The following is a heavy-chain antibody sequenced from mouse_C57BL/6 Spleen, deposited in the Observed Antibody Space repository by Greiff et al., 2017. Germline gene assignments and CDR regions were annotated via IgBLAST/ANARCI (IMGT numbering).Heavy chain of an antibody. CDR1: GFNIKDYY. CDR3: TRDYYGSSLYYAMDY. D-gene: IGHD1-1*01. J-gene: IGHJ4*01. Sequence: VHVKQSGAELVRPGASVKLSCTASGFNIKDYYMHWVKQRPEQGLEWIGRIDPEDGDTEYAPKFQGKATMTADTSSNTAYLQLSSLTSEDTAVYYCTRDYYGSSLYYAMDYWGQGTSVTVSS. V-gene: IGHV14-1*01. CDR2: IDPEDGDT.